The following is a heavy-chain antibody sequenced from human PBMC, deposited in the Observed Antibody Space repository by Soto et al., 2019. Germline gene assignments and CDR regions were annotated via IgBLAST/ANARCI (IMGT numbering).Heavy chain of an antibody. Sequence: PGGSLRLSCAASGFTFSNSWINWVRQAPGKGLEWVSAISGSGGSTYYADSVKGRFTISRDNSKNTLYLQMNSLRAEDTAVYYCAKAIAGFRALDAFDIWGQGTMVTVSS. J-gene: IGHJ3*02. D-gene: IGHD6-13*01. CDR2: ISGSGGST. CDR1: GFTFSNSW. V-gene: IGHV3-23*01. CDR3: AKAIAGFRALDAFDI.